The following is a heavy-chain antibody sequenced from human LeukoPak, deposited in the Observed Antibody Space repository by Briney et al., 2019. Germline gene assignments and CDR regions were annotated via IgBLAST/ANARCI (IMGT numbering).Heavy chain of an antibody. D-gene: IGHD3-9*01. CDR2: ISAYNGNT. J-gene: IGHJ5*02. CDR3: ARVGLRYFDWLLSWFDP. Sequence: ASVKVSCKASGYTFTSYGISWVRQAPGQGLEWMGWISAYNGNTNYAQKLQGRVTMTTGTSTSTAYMELRSLRSDDTAVCYCARVGLRYFDWLLSWFDPWGQGTLVTVSS. V-gene: IGHV1-18*01. CDR1: GYTFTSYG.